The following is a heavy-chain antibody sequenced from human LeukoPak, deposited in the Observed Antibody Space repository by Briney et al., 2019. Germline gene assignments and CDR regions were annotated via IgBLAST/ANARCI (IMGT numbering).Heavy chain of an antibody. D-gene: IGHD2-2*01. CDR3: ARGAAARASFDF. J-gene: IGHJ4*02. Sequence: SQTLSLTCTVSACSISSGGYYWRWIRQHPGKGLEWIGYIYYSGSTYYTPSLKSRVTISVDTSMNQFSLKVSSVTAADTAVYYCARGAAARASFDFWGKGTRVTVFS. CDR2: IYYSGST. V-gene: IGHV4-31*03. CDR1: ACSISSGGYY.